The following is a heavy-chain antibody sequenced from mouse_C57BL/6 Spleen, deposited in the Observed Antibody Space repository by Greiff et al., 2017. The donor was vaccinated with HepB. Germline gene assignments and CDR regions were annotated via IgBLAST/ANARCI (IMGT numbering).Heavy chain of an antibody. CDR3: ARSSVVATRSYAMDY. CDR1: GFNIKDYY. CDR2: IDPEDGET. Sequence: VQLKESGAELVKPGASVKLSCTASGFNIKDYYMHWVKQRTEQGLEWIGRIDPEDGETKYAPKFQGKATITADTSSNTAYLQLSSLTSEDTAVYYCARSSVVATRSYAMDYWGQGTSVTVSS. D-gene: IGHD1-1*01. J-gene: IGHJ4*01. V-gene: IGHV14-2*01.